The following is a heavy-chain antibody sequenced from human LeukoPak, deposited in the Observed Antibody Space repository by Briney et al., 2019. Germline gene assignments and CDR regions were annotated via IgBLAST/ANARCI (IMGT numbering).Heavy chain of an antibody. Sequence: ASVKVSCKPSGYTFIDHYLHWVRQAPGQGLESLGWIDPDTGDTNYPQKFQGRVTMTRDTSSSTAYMKLNRLRSDDTAVYYCARAGHNSNSGGYDFWGLGTLVTVSS. D-gene: IGHD3-22*01. J-gene: IGHJ4*02. CDR3: ARAGHNSNSGGYDF. V-gene: IGHV1-2*02. CDR1: GYTFIDHY. CDR2: IDPDTGDT.